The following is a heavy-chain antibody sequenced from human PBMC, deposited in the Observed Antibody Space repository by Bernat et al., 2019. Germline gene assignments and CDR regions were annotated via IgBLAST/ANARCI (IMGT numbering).Heavy chain of an antibody. D-gene: IGHD2-15*01. CDR3: ARGAERYCSGGSCSDFDY. CDR1: GFTFSSYS. V-gene: IGHV3-21*01. CDR2: ISSSSSYI. Sequence: EVQLVESGGGLVKPGGSLRLSCAASGFTFSSYSMNWVRQAPGKGLEWVSSISSSSSYIYYADSVKGRFTISRDNAKNSLYLQMNSLRAEDTAVYYCARGAERYCSGGSCSDFDYWGQGTLVTVSS. J-gene: IGHJ4*02.